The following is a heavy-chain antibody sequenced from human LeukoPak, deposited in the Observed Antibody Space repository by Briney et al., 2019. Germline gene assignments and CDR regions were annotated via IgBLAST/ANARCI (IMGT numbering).Heavy chain of an antibody. CDR2: INPSGGST. V-gene: IGHV1-46*01. CDR3: ASYGVIGIDY. Sequence: GASVKVSCKASGHTFTSYYMHWVRRAPGQGLEWMGIINPSGGSTSYAQKFQGRVTMTRDTSTSTVYMELSSLRSEDTAVYYCASYGVIGIDYWGQGTLVTVSS. J-gene: IGHJ4*02. CDR1: GHTFTSYY. D-gene: IGHD3-10*01.